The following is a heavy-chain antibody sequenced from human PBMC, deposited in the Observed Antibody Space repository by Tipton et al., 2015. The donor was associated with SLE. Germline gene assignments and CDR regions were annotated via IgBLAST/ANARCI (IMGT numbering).Heavy chain of an antibody. CDR2: IHDDGTT. V-gene: IGHV4-59*12. D-gene: IGHD2-2*02. CDR3: ATLGYWSHEVCYTGIES. CDR1: GGSSSGNY. Sequence: TLSLTCTVSGGSSSGNYWSWIRQPPGKGLEWIGFIHDDGTTNYNPSLERRLTISIESPNGQFSLKLRSVTAADTAVYYCATLGYWSHEVCYTGIESWGQGSLVTVSS. J-gene: IGHJ4*02.